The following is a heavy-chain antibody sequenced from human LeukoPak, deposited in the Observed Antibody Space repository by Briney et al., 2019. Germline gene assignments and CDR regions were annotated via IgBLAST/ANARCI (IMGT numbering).Heavy chain of an antibody. CDR3: ARDGSGSMRDAFDI. D-gene: IGHD3-10*01. V-gene: IGHV4-59*12. J-gene: IGHJ3*02. Sequence: PSETLSLTCTVSSGSISSYYWSWIRQPPGKGLEWIGYIYYSGSTNYNPSLKSRVTMSVDTSKNQFSLKLSSVTAADTAVYYCARDGSGSMRDAFDIWGQGTMVTVSS. CDR2: IYYSGST. CDR1: SGSISSYY.